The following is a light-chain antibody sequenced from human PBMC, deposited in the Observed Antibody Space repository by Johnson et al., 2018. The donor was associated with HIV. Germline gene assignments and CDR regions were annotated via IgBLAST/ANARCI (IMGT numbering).Light chain of an antibody. J-gene: IGLJ1*01. CDR3: GTWDSSLRVGLPYV. CDR1: SSNIANNY. CDR2: ENN. V-gene: IGLV1-51*02. Sequence: QSVLTQPPSVSAAPGQRVTISCSGSSSNIANNYISWYQQFPGTAPKLLIYENNKRPSGIPDRFSGSKSGTSATLGITGLQTGDEADYYCGTWDSSLRVGLPYVCGTGTKVTVL.